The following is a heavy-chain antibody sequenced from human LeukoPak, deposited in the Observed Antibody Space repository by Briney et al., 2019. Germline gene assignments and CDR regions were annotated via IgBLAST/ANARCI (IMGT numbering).Heavy chain of an antibody. J-gene: IGHJ5*02. CDR2: IYPGDSDT. Sequence: AGESLKISCKGSGYSFTSYWIGWVRQMPGKGLEWMGIIYPGDSDTRYSPSFQGPVTISADKSISTAYLQWSSLKASDTAMYYCARQILYSSSWYYWFDPWGQGTLVTVSS. CDR1: GYSFTSYW. D-gene: IGHD6-13*01. V-gene: IGHV5-51*01. CDR3: ARQILYSSSWYYWFDP.